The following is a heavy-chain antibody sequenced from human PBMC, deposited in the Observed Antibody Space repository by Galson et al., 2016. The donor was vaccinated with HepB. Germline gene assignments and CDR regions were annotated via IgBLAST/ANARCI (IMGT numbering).Heavy chain of an antibody. D-gene: IGHD6-19*01. V-gene: IGHV2-70*01. J-gene: IGHJ4*02. CDR2: INWGDDK. Sequence: PALVKPTQTLTLTCTFSGFSLSTSRMSVSWIRQPPGKALEWLALINWGDDKYYSTSLKTRLTISKDTSKNQVVLTMTTMDPVDTATYYCARSLHIFASAWGDYFDYWGQGTLVTVSS. CDR1: GFSLSTSRMS. CDR3: ARSLHIFASAWGDYFDY.